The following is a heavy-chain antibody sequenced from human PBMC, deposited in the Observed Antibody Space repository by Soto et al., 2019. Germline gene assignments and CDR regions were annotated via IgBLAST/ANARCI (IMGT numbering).Heavy chain of an antibody. V-gene: IGHV4-39*01. CDR3: ARRLGAGRIRRGGYFYY. Sequence: QLQLQESGPGLVKPSETLSLTCTVSGGSISSSSYFWGWIRQPPGKGLEWIGSIHYTGSTDYNPSLKNRVPRTVDTSQNQFSLKLSSMNGAGPAVYYRARRLGAGRIRRGGYFYYWGQGTLVTVSS. CDR1: GGSISSSSYF. CDR2: IHYTGST. J-gene: IGHJ4*02. D-gene: IGHD6-13*01.